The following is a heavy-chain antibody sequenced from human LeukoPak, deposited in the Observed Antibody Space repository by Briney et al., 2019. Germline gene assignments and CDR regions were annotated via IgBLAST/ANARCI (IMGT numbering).Heavy chain of an antibody. CDR1: GGSISSYY. V-gene: IGHV4-59*01. CDR2: IYYSGST. J-gene: IGHJ5*02. CDR3: ARGGQYYDILTGYYNGVGWFDP. Sequence: SETLSLTCTVSGGSISSYYWSWIRQPPGKGLEWIGYIYYSGSTNYNPSLKSRVTISVDTSKNQFSLKLSSVTAADTAVYYCARGGQYYDILTGYYNGVGWFDPWGQGTLVTVSS. D-gene: IGHD3-9*01.